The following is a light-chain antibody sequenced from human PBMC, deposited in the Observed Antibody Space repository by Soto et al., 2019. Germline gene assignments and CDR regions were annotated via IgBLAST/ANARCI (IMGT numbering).Light chain of an antibody. CDR2: SAS. J-gene: IGKJ1*01. V-gene: IGKV1-39*01. CDR3: QSNYIVPWA. CDR1: QYISNY. Sequence: DIRMSQSPPSLSASVGDTITLTCRSSQYISNYLNWYQHKPGEAPKLLIYSASTLQIGVPPRFSGSGAGKDFSLTIHSLQPDDFASYYCQSNYIVPWAFGQGTRVDIK.